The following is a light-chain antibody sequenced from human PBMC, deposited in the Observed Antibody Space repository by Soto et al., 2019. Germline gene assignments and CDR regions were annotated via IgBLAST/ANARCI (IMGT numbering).Light chain of an antibody. CDR1: QSVSST. Sequence: EIVIAQSPVPLSVFPGEKSIHSCSASQSVSSTLAWYQQKPSQAPRPLIYGTSTRATGIPARFSGSASGTEFTLTISSLQSEDFAVYYCQQYNNWATFGGGTKVDI. CDR2: GTS. V-gene: IGKV3-15*01. CDR3: QQYNNWAT. J-gene: IGKJ4*01.